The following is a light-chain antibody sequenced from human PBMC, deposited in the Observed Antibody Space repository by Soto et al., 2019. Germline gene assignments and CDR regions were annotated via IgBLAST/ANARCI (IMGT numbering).Light chain of an antibody. CDR1: QSISNSY. CDR3: HQYGSSPYS. J-gene: IGKJ2*03. Sequence: EIVLTQSPGTLSLSPGERATLSCRASQSISNSYLAWYQQKPGQSPRLLIYAASSRAIGIPGRFSGSGSGTDLTLAISRLEAEDFAVYYCHQYGSSPYSFGQGTKLEI. CDR2: AAS. V-gene: IGKV3-20*01.